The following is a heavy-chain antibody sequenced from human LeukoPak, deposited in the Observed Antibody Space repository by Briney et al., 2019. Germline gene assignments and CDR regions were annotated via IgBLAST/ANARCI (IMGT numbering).Heavy chain of an antibody. Sequence: GGSLRLSCAASGFTFSSYAMSWVRQAPGKGLEWVSVTSGSGGSTYYADSVKGRFTISRDNSKNTLYLQMNSLKTEDTAVYYCARGYRGLFDYWGQGTLVTVSS. CDR2: TSGSGGST. D-gene: IGHD5-12*01. CDR3: ARGYRGLFDY. J-gene: IGHJ4*02. V-gene: IGHV3-23*01. CDR1: GFTFSSYA.